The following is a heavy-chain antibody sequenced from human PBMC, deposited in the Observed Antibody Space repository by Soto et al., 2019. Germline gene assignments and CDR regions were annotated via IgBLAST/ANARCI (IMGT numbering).Heavy chain of an antibody. J-gene: IGHJ5*02. CDR2: INSGNGNT. V-gene: IGHV1-3*05. Sequence: QVQLVQSGAEDKTHGSSVKVYCTASGYTFTNYLIHWMRQAPGQRLDWMGWINSGNGNTKYSQKFQRRVTITRDTSASTAYMELSSLTSEDTAVYYCARDVESTLTMIPIGFDPWGQGTLVTVSS. D-gene: IGHD3-22*01. CDR1: GYTFTNYL. CDR3: ARDVESTLTMIPIGFDP.